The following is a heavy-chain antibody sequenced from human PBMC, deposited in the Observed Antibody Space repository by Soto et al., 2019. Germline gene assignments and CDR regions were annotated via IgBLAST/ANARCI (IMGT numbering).Heavy chain of an antibody. CDR3: ARDRIAVAGHYYYYYGMDV. Sequence: EVQRVESGGGLIQPGGSLRLSCAASGFTVSSNYMSWVRQAPGKGLEWVSVIYSGGSTYYADSVKGRFTISRDNSKDTLYLQMNSLRAEDTAVYYCARDRIAVAGHYYYYYGMDVWGQGTTVTVSS. CDR1: GFTVSSNY. V-gene: IGHV3-53*01. CDR2: IYSGGST. J-gene: IGHJ6*02. D-gene: IGHD6-19*01.